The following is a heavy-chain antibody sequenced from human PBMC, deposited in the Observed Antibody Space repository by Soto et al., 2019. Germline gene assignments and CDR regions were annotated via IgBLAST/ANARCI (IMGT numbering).Heavy chain of an antibody. CDR3: ARDNPLLGHYDFWSGYPTNNWFDP. J-gene: IGHJ5*02. CDR1: GGSISSYY. CDR2: IYTSGST. V-gene: IGHV4-4*07. Sequence: SETLSLTCTVSGGSISSYYWSWIRQPAGKGLEWIGRIYTSGSTNYNPSLKSRVTMSVDTSKNQFSLKLSSVTAADTAVYYCARDNPLLGHYDFWSGYPTNNWFDPWGRGTLVTVSS. D-gene: IGHD3-3*01.